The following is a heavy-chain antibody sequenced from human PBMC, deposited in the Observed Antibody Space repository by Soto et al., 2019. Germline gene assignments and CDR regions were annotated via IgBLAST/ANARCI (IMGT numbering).Heavy chain of an antibody. CDR1: GLTFTNYP. D-gene: IGHD3-22*01. V-gene: IGHV3-23*01. CDR2: ISGSGDST. CDR3: ASRNYYDSSGYYYWYYFDF. Sequence: EVQLLQSGGGFVQPGGSLRLSCAASGLTFTNYPMSWVRQAPGKGLEWVSVISGSGDSTYYAESVKGRFTISRDNSENTLYLQMNSVGAEDTAVYYCASRNYYDSSGYYYWYYFDFWGQGTLVTVSS. J-gene: IGHJ4*02.